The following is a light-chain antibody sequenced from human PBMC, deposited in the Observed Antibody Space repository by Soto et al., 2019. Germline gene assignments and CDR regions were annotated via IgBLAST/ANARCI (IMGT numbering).Light chain of an antibody. V-gene: IGLV2-11*01. Sequence: LTQPRSASGSPGQSVTISCTGTSSDVGGHNYVSWYQQHPGKAPKLMIYDVSKRPSGVPDRFSGSKSGNTASLTISGLQAEDEADYYCCSYAGSYTYVVFGGGTQLTVL. CDR1: SSDVGGHNY. CDR3: CSYAGSYTYVV. CDR2: DVS. J-gene: IGLJ2*01.